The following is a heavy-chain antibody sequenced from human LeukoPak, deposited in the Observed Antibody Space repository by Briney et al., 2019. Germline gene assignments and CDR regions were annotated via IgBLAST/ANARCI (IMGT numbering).Heavy chain of an antibody. CDR1: GVSISSFY. D-gene: IGHD2-2*01. CDR3: ARRYCSSTSCYSGFDY. CDR2: IYYSGST. V-gene: IGHV4-59*01. Sequence: PSETLSLTCTVSGVSISSFYWSWIRQPPGKGLEWIGYIYYSGSTNYNPAPKSRVTISVDTSKNQFSLKLSSVTAADTAVYYCARRYCSSTSCYSGFDYWGQGTLVTVSS. J-gene: IGHJ4*02.